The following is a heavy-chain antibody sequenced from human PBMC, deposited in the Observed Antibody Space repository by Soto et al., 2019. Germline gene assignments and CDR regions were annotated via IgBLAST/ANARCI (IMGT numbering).Heavy chain of an antibody. CDR1: GYTFTSYG. CDR2: ISAYNGNT. J-gene: IGHJ6*02. Sequence: VKVSCKASGYTFTSYGISWVRQAPGQGLEWMGWISAYNGNTNYAQKLQGRVTMTTDTSTSTAYMELRSLRSDDTAVYYCARGRYSSGSPTRGYYYYGMDVWGQGTTVT. V-gene: IGHV1-18*01. CDR3: ARGRYSSGSPTRGYYYYGMDV. D-gene: IGHD6-19*01.